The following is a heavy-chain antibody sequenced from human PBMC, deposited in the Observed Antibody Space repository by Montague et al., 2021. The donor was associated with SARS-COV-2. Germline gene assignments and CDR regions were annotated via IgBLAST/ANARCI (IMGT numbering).Heavy chain of an antibody. D-gene: IGHD3-22*01. CDR2: ICDSGST. J-gene: IGHJ4*02. CDR1: GGSLNNCF. Sequence: SETLSLTCTVSGGSLNNCFWSWIRQPPGKGLEWVGYICDSGSTKYNPSLQSRVTISVYTARNQFSLMLLSVTAADTAFYYCARVDSSGPGDYWGQGILVSVSS. CDR3: ARVDSSGPGDY. V-gene: IGHV4-59*08.